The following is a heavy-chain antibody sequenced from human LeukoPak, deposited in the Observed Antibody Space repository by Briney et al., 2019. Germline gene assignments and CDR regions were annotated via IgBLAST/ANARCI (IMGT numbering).Heavy chain of an antibody. CDR3: ARGRRINSSGLNWFDP. CDR1: GFTFSSYA. D-gene: IGHD6-19*01. CDR2: ISNDGSNK. V-gene: IGHV3-30-3*01. J-gene: IGHJ5*02. Sequence: GGSLRLSCAASGFTFSSYAMHWVRQAPGKGLEWVAVISNDGSNKYYADSVKGRFTISRDNSKNTLYLQMNSLRAEDTAVYYCARGRRINSSGLNWFDPWGQGTLVTVSS.